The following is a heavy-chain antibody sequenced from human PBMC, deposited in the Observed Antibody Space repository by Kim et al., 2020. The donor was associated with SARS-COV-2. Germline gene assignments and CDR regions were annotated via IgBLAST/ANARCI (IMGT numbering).Heavy chain of an antibody. J-gene: IGHJ4*02. CDR2: I. Sequence: IGYADSVKGRFSISRDSAKYSVYLQMNSLRAEETALYYCTKDKRPGGADYWGRGTLVTVSS. V-gene: IGHV3-9*01. CDR3: TKDKRPGGADY. D-gene: IGHD3-10*01.